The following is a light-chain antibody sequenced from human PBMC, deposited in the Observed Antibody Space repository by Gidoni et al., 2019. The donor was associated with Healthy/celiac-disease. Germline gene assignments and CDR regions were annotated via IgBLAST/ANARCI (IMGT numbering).Light chain of an antibody. Sequence: DIKMTQYPSSLSASVGDRVTITCRASQSISSYLNWYQQKPGKAPKLLIYAASSLQSGVPSRFSCSGSGTDFTLTISSLQPEDFATYYCQQSYSTPMYTFGQGTKLEIK. J-gene: IGKJ2*01. CDR2: AAS. CDR3: QQSYSTPMYT. CDR1: QSISSY. V-gene: IGKV1-39*01.